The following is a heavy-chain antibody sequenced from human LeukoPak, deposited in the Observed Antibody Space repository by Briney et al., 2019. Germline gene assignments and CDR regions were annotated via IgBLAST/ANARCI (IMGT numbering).Heavy chain of an antibody. CDR2: ISTYDGRT. V-gene: IGHV1-18*01. CDR3: ARDILEAAERTEDYFDY. Sequence: ASVKVSCKASGYTFSNSGVSWVRQAPGQGLEWMGWISTYDGRTNFAQKFQGRVTLTTDTSTSTACMELRTLRSDDTALYYCARDILEAAERTEDYFDYWGQGTLATVSS. J-gene: IGHJ4*02. CDR1: GYTFSNSG. D-gene: IGHD1-1*01.